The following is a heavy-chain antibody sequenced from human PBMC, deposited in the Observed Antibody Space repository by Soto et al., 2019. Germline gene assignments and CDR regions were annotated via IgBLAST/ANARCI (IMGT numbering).Heavy chain of an antibody. CDR3: ARRGSSDYYYGMDV. Sequence: PGGSLRLSCAASGFTFSSYWMHWVRQAPGKGLVWVSRINSDGSSTSYADSVKGRFTISRDNAKNTLYLQMNSLRAEDTAVYYCARRGSSDYYYGMDVWGHGTTVTVSS. J-gene: IGHJ6*02. CDR1: GFTFSSYW. CDR2: INSDGSST. V-gene: IGHV3-74*01. D-gene: IGHD6-6*01.